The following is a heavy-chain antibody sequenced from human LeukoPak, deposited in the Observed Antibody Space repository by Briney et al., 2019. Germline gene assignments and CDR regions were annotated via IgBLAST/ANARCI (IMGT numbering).Heavy chain of an antibody. D-gene: IGHD1-14*01. CDR1: GFTFSSYS. CDR3: ARAPPSAENFDY. Sequence: GGSLRLSCAASGFTFSSYSMNWVRQAPGKGLEWVSSISSSSSYIYYADSVKGRITISRDNAKNSLYLQMNSLRAEDTAVYYCARAPPSAENFDYWGQGTLVTVSS. V-gene: IGHV3-21*01. CDR2: ISSSSSYI. J-gene: IGHJ4*02.